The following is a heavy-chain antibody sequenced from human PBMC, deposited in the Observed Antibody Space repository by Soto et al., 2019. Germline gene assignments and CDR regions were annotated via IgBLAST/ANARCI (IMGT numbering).Heavy chain of an antibody. V-gene: IGHV4-34*01. CDR3: ARGLNYYGSGSYYV. Sequence: QVQLQQWGAGLLKPSETLSLTCAVYGGSLSGYYWSWIRQPPRKGLESIGEINHSGSTNYNPSLKSRVTISVDTSKNQFSLKLSSVTAAETAVYYCARGLNYYGSGSYYVWGQGTLVTVSS. CDR2: INHSGST. CDR1: GGSLSGYY. D-gene: IGHD3-10*01. J-gene: IGHJ4*02.